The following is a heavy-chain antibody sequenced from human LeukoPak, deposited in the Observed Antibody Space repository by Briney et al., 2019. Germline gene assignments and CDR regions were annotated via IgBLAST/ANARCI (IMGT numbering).Heavy chain of an antibody. CDR3: ARWWHYGSGSSYYYYYMDV. CDR2: ISAYNGHT. CDR1: GYTFTSYG. D-gene: IGHD3-10*01. J-gene: IGHJ6*03. V-gene: IGHV1-18*01. Sequence: ASVKVSCKASGYTFTSYGISWVRQAPGQGVEWMGWISAYNGHTNYAQKLQGRVTITTDTSTSTAYMELRSLRSDDTAVYYCARWWHYGSGSSYYYYYMDVWGKGTTVTVSS.